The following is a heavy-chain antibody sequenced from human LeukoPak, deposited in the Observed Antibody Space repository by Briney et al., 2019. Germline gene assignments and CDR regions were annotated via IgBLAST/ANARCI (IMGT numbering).Heavy chain of an antibody. D-gene: IGHD3-3*01. CDR2: IIPIFGTA. Sequence: SVKVSCKASGGTFSSYAISWVRQAPGQGLEWMGGIIPIFGTANYAQKFQGRVTMTRDMSTSTVYMELSSLRSEDTAVYFCAREQEWLSLDYWGQGTLVTVSS. CDR1: GGTFSSYA. V-gene: IGHV1-69*05. J-gene: IGHJ4*02. CDR3: AREQEWLSLDY.